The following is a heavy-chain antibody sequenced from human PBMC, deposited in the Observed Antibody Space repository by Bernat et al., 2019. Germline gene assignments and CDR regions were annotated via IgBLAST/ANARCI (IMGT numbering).Heavy chain of an antibody. J-gene: IGHJ4*02. CDR2: IKSKTDGGTT. V-gene: IGHV3-15*07. CDR3: TTGYSYDPLDY. CDR1: GFTFSNAW. D-gene: IGHD5-18*01. Sequence: EVQLVESGGGLVKPGGSLRLSCAASGFTFSNAWMNWVRQAPGKGLEWFGRIKSKTDGGTTDYAAPVKGRFTISRDDSKNTLYLQMNSLKTEDTAVYYCTTGYSYDPLDYWGQGTLVTVSS.